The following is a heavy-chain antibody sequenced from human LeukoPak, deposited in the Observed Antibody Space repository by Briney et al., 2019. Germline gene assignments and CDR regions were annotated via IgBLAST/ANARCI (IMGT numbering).Heavy chain of an antibody. V-gene: IGHV4-34*01. J-gene: IGHJ4*02. D-gene: IGHD3-10*01. CDR2: INHSGST. CDR3: ARRASGGSGSYYNSKWKFDY. Sequence: PSETLSLTCTVSGGSISSYYWSWIRQPPGKGLEWIGEINHSGSTNYNPSLKSRVTISVDTSKNQFSLKLSSVTAADTAVYYCARRASGGSGSYYNSKWKFDYWGQGTLVTVSS. CDR1: GGSISSYY.